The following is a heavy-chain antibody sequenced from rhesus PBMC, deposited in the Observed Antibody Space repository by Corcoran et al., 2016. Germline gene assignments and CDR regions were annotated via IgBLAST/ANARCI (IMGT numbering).Heavy chain of an antibody. Sequence: EVQLVESGGGLAKPGGSLRLSCAASGFTFSSFAMHWVRQAPGRGLEWVSAISGGGSTYYADSMKGRFSISRDNSKNTLSLQMNSLRTEDTAVYYCAKGDSAFDYWGQGVLVTVSS. V-gene: IGHV3-103*01. CDR2: ISGGGST. CDR1: GFTFSSFA. CDR3: AKGDSAFDY. D-gene: IGHD2-33*01. J-gene: IGHJ4*01.